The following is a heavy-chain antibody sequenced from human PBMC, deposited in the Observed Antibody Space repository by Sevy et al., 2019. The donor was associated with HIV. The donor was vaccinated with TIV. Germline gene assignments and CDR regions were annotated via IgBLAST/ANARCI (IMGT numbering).Heavy chain of an antibody. J-gene: IGHJ4*02. CDR2: IGSSNSYI. V-gene: IGHV3-21*01. Sequence: GGSLRLSCAASGFSFSSYSVSWVRQAPGKGLEWVASIGSSNSYIYYEDSVKGRFTISRDNAKNSLFLQMNTLRAEDTAVYYCARSYSSSWYILYYFEYWGQGTPVTVSS. D-gene: IGHD6-13*01. CDR3: ARSYSSSWYILYYFEY. CDR1: GFSFSSYS.